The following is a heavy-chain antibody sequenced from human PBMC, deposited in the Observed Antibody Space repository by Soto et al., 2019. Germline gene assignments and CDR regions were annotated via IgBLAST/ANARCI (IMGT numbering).Heavy chain of an antibody. Sequence: EVQLAESGGGMVQPGGSLRLSCVASGFTFSSYDMHWVRQAPGKGLEYVSSISSNGGTTYYGNSVKGRFTISRDNSKNTRYLLMGSLRAEDMAVYYCVRRVSGNYDYWGQGTLVTVSS. J-gene: IGHJ4*02. V-gene: IGHV3-64*01. CDR1: GFTFSSYD. CDR3: VRRVSGNYDY. D-gene: IGHD1-7*01. CDR2: ISSNGGTT.